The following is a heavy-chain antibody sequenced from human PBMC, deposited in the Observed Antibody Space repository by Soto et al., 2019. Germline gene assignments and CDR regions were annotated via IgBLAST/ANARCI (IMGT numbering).Heavy chain of an antibody. V-gene: IGHV1-8*01. CDR2: MNPNSGNT. CDR1: GYTFTSYD. J-gene: IGHJ5*02. CDR3: ARVSLTYCSGGSCQEFDP. Sequence: ASVKVSCTASGYTFTSYDINWVRQATGQGLEWMGWMNPNSGNTGYAQKFQGRVTMTRNTSISTAYMELSSLRSEDTAVYYCARVSLTYCSGGSCQEFDPWGQGTLVTVSS. D-gene: IGHD2-15*01.